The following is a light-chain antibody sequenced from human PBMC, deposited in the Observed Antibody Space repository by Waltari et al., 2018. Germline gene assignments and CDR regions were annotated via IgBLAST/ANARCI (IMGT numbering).Light chain of an antibody. V-gene: IGKV3-20*01. Sequence: SPGDRATLSCRASQSVGRTLAWYQQRPGQAPRFLIYDASTRATGIPDRFSGSGSGTDFSLTISRLEPEDFAVYYCQKYGTRPATFGQGTKVEVK. J-gene: IGKJ1*01. CDR1: QSVGRT. CDR3: QKYGTRPAT. CDR2: DAS.